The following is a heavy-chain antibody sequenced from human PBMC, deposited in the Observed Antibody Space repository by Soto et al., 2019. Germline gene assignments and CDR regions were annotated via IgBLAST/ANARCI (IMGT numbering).Heavy chain of an antibody. CDR2: INPSLGRA. CDR3: ARAPYSSTSFFFDY. J-gene: IGHJ4*02. V-gene: IGHV1-46*01. Sequence: ASVKVSCKASGFSFTSNHMHWVRRAPGHGLEWMGVINPSLGRANYAQKFQDRVAMTWDTSTTTVYMELSGLRSDDTAVYYCARAPYSSTSFFFDYWGQGALVTVS. D-gene: IGHD6-6*01. CDR1: GFSFTSNH.